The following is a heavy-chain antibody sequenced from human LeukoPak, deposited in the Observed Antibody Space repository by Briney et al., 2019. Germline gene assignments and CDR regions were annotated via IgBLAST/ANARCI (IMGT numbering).Heavy chain of an antibody. J-gene: IGHJ5*02. CDR3: AGRYSSSPGRFDP. CDR2: IIPIFGTA. V-gene: IGHV1-69*13. Sequence: ASVKVSCKASGGTFSGYAISWVRQAPGQGLEWMGGIIPIFGTANYAQKFQGRVTITADESTSTAYMELSSLRSEDTAVYYCAGRYSSSPGRFDPWGQGTLVTVSS. D-gene: IGHD6-13*01. CDR1: GGTFSGYA.